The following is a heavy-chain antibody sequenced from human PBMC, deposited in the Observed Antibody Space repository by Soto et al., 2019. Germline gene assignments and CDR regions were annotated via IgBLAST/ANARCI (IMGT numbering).Heavy chain of an antibody. J-gene: IGHJ4*02. Sequence: QLQLQESGPGLVKPSETLSLTCTVSGGSISSSSYYWGWIRQPPGKGLEWVGSIYYSGSTYYNPSLKGRVTISVDTSKHQFSLKRSSVTAADPAVYYCARHAFDDYGDYGYFFDYWGQGTLVTVSS. CDR1: GGSISSSSYY. V-gene: IGHV4-39*01. CDR2: IYYSGST. CDR3: ARHAFDDYGDYGYFFDY. D-gene: IGHD4-17*01.